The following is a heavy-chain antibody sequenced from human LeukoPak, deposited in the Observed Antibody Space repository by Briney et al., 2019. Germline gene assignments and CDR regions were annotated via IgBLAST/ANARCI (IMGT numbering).Heavy chain of an antibody. Sequence: TGGSLRLSCAASGFTVSSNYMSGVRQAPGKGLEWVSGVNWNGGRTGYADSVKGLFTISRDNAKNSVYLQMNSLRDEDTALYYCARFEFGDPPIYYYYMDVWGKGTKVTVSS. J-gene: IGHJ6*03. V-gene: IGHV3-20*04. CDR1: GFTVSSNY. D-gene: IGHD4-17*01. CDR3: ARFEFGDPPIYYYYMDV. CDR2: VNWNGGRT.